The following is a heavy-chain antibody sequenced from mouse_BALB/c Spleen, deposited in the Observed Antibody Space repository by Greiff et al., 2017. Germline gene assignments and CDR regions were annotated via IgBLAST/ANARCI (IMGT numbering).Heavy chain of an antibody. J-gene: IGHJ3*01. V-gene: IGHV2-9-2*01. CDR2: IWTGGGT. Sequence: VKLVESGPGLVAPSQSLSITCTVSGFSLTSYDISWIRQPPGKGLEWLGVIWTGGGTNYNSAFMSRLSISKDNSKSQVFLKMNSLQTDDTAIYYCVRDNAYWGQGTLVTVSA. CDR1: GFSLTSYD. CDR3: VRDNAY.